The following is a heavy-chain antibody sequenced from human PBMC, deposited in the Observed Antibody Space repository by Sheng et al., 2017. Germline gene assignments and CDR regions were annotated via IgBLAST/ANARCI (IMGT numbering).Heavy chain of an antibody. CDR2: IRYDGSNK. V-gene: IGHV3-30*02. D-gene: IGHD1-1*01. J-gene: IGHJ4*02. Sequence: QVQLVESGGGVVQPGGSLRLSCAASGFTFSSYGMHWVRQAPGKGLEWVAFIRYDGSNKYYADSVKGRFTISRDNSKNTLYLQMNSLRAEDTAVYYCAKDETGTTGYWGQGTLVTVSS. CDR1: GFTFSSYG. CDR3: AKDETGTTGY.